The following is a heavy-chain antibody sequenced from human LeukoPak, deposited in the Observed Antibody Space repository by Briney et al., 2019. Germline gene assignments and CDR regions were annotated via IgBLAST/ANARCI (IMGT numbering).Heavy chain of an antibody. Sequence: GGSLRLSCVASGFDFSSYAMTWVRQAPGRGLEWVSTIGAYAARTYYADSVKGRFTTSRDNAKNSLYLQMNSLRAEDTAVYYCARDVVETEDYFDCWGQGTLVTVSS. D-gene: IGHD2-15*01. V-gene: IGHV3-23*01. CDR3: ARDVVETEDYFDC. J-gene: IGHJ4*02. CDR1: GFDFSSYA. CDR2: IGAYAART.